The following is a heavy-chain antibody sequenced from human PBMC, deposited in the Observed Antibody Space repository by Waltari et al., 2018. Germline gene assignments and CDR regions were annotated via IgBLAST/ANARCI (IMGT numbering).Heavy chain of an antibody. V-gene: IGHV4-59*01. J-gene: IGHJ6*02. CDR1: GGSISSYY. D-gene: IGHD6-19*01. CDR2: IYYSGST. Sequence: QVQLQESGPGLVKPSETLSLTCTVSGGSISSYYWSWIRQPPGKGLEWIGYIYYSGSTNYNPSLKSRVTISVDTSKNQFSLKLSSVTAADTAVYYCARVSSGWSDYYYYGMDVWGQGTTVTVSS. CDR3: ARVSSGWSDYYYYGMDV.